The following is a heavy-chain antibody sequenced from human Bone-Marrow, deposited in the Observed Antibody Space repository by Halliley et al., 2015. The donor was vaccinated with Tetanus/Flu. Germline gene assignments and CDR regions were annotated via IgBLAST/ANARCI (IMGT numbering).Heavy chain of an antibody. CDR3: ATGGGNYPFYY. CDR2: IYHNGGT. V-gene: IGHV4-4*02. D-gene: IGHD3-16*01. Sequence: KGLELIGEIYHNGGTNYNPSFKSRVTISVDKSKNHFSLQLSSVTGADTAIYYCATGGGNYPFYYWGQGTLVTVSS. J-gene: IGHJ4*02.